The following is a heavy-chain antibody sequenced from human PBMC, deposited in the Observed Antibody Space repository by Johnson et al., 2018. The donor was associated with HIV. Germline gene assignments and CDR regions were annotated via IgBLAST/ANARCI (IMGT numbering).Heavy chain of an antibody. V-gene: IGHV3-13*01. CDR3: ARAVCRGGRCYSHDAFDI. D-gene: IGHD2-15*01. CDR1: GFTFSSYD. Sequence: VQLVESGGGLQQPGGSPRLSCAASGFTFSSYDMHWVRQATGKGLEWVSTIGTAGDTYYPGSVKGRFTVSREDAKNSLYLQMNSLRAGDTALYYGARAVCRGGRCYSHDAFDIWGQGTMVTVSS. J-gene: IGHJ3*02. CDR2: IGTAGDT.